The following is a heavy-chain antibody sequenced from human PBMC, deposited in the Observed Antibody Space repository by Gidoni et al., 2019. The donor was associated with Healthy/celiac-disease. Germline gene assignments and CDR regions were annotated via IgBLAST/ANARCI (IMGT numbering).Heavy chain of an antibody. CDR1: GGSVSSSSYY. J-gene: IGHJ4*02. CDR2: IYYSGST. D-gene: IGHD5-12*01. CDR3: ARQAQYSGYDYAPHFDY. Sequence: QLQLQESGPGLVKPSETLSLTCTVSGGSVSSSSYYWGWIRQPPGKGLEWIGSIYYSGSTYYNPSLKSRVTISVDTSKNQFSLKLSSVTAADTAVYYCARQAQYSGYDYAPHFDYWGQGTLVTVSS. V-gene: IGHV4-39*01.